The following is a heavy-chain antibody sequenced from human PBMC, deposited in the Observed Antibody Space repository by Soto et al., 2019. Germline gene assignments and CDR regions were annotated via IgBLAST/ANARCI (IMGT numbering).Heavy chain of an antibody. D-gene: IGHD4-17*01. CDR1: GFTVSSNY. CDR3: ASADYGDYHYDY. CDR2: IYSGGST. Sequence: TGGSLRLSCAASGFTVSSNYMSWVRQAPGKGLERVSVIYSGGSTYYADSVKGRFTISRDNSKNTLYLQMNSLRAEDTAVYYCASADYGDYHYDYWGQGTLVTVSS. V-gene: IGHV3-53*01. J-gene: IGHJ4*02.